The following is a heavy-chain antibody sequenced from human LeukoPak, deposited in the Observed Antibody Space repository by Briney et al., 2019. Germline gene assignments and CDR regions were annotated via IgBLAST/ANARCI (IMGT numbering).Heavy chain of an antibody. V-gene: IGHV3-23*01. CDR2: ISGNGGST. J-gene: IGHJ4*02. CDR1: GFTFSGYA. D-gene: IGHD3-10*01. Sequence: GGSLRLSCAASGFTFSGYAMSWVRQAPGKGLEWVSAISGNGGSTYYADSVKGRFTISRDNSKNTLYLHMNSLRADDTAEYFCARDQYGSGTYYLYTPFEYWGQGILVTVSS. CDR3: ARDQYGSGTYYLYTPFEY.